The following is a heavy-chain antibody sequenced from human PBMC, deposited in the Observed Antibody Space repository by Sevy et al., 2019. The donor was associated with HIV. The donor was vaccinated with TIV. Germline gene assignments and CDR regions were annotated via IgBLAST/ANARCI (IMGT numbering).Heavy chain of an antibody. J-gene: IGHJ4*01. CDR2: ISSEGTET. V-gene: IGHV3-30-3*01. Sequence: GGSLRLSCAASGFAFSTHAMHWVRQSPGKGLEWVAVISSEGTETFYAASVEGRFTISRDNSKNTLSLQLNSLRPEDTAVYYCARDGGNSVKWYPLYWGHGTVVTVSS. D-gene: IGHD2-2*01. CDR1: GFAFSTHA. CDR3: ARDGGNSVKWYPLY.